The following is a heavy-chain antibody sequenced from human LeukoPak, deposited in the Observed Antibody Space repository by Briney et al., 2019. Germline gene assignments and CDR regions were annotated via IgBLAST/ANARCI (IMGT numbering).Heavy chain of an antibody. V-gene: IGHV3-23*01. J-gene: IGHJ4*02. CDR2: ISGSGDNT. D-gene: IGHD2-15*01. Sequence: PGGSLRLSCAPSGFTFSRNAMNSVRQAPGQGLEWVSGISGSGDNTYYTDSVRGRFTISRDNSKNTLYLQMNSLRAEDTAVYYCAYCSGGDCYAGLDYWGQGTLVTVSS. CDR1: GFTFSRNA. CDR3: AYCSGGDCYAGLDY.